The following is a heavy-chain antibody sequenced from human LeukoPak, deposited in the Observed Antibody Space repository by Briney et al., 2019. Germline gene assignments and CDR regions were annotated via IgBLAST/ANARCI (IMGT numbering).Heavy chain of an antibody. CDR3: ARHRGSYYSFDY. V-gene: IGHV4-38-2*02. Sequence: PSETLSLTCTVSGYSISSGYYWGWIRQPPGKGLEWIGSIYHSGSTYYNPSLKSRVTISVDTSKNQFSLKLSSVTAADTAVYYCARHRGSYYSFDYWGQGTLVTVSS. J-gene: IGHJ4*02. CDR1: GYSISSGYY. D-gene: IGHD1-26*01. CDR2: IYHSGST.